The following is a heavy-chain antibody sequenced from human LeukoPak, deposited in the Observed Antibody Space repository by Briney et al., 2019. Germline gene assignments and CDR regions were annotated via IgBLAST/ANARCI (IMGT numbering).Heavy chain of an antibody. J-gene: IGHJ4*02. D-gene: IGHD3-9*01. CDR2: IISNGGST. CDR3: VKVLTGYYYYFDS. Sequence: GGSLRLSCSASGFTFSSHAMHWVRQAPGKGLEYVSGIISNGGSTYYADSVKGRFTTSRDNSKNTLYLQMSSLRAEDTAVYYCVKVLTGYYYYFDSWGQGTLVTVSS. CDR1: GFTFSSHA. V-gene: IGHV3-64D*06.